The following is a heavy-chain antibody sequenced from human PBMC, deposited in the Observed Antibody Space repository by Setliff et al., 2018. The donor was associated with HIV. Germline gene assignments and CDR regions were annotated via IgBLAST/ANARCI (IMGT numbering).Heavy chain of an antibody. D-gene: IGHD5-12*01. Sequence: SETLSLTCTVSGGSISRSTYYWGWIRQPPGKGLEWTGYIYYSGSTYYNPSLKSRVTISVDTSKNQFSMKMSSVTAADTAVYYCGRDGDGYNYNYYYGMDVWGQGTTVTVSS. J-gene: IGHJ6*02. CDR3: GRDGDGYNYNYYYGMDV. V-gene: IGHV4-30-4*01. CDR1: GGSISRSTYY. CDR2: IYYSGST.